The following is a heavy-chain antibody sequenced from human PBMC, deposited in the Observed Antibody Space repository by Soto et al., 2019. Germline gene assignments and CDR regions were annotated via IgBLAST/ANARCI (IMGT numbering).Heavy chain of an antibody. J-gene: IGHJ4*02. Sequence: QPGGSLRLSCAASGFTFSSYAMSWVRQAPGKGLEWVSAISGSGGSTYYADSVKGRFTISRDNSKNTLYLQMNSLRAEDTAVYYCAKGPYSSGWYESLYFDYWGQGTLVTVSS. CDR2: ISGSGGST. V-gene: IGHV3-23*01. CDR3: AKGPYSSGWYESLYFDY. D-gene: IGHD6-19*01. CDR1: GFTFSSYA.